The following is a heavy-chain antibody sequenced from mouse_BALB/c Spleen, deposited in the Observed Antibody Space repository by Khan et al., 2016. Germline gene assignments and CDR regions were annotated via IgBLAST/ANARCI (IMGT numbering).Heavy chain of an antibody. V-gene: IGHV9-1*03. Sequence: QIQLVQSGPELKKPGETVKISCKASGYTFTNYGMNWVKQAPGKGLKWMGWINTYTGEPTYADDFKGRFAFSLDTSASTAYLQLNNLKNEDTATXSWRSIYEDDYVGRYYAMVYWGEGASVTVSS. CDR2: INTYTGEP. D-gene: IGHD2-13*01. CDR1: GYTFTNYG. CDR3: RSIYEDDYVGRYYAMVY. J-gene: IGHJ4*01.